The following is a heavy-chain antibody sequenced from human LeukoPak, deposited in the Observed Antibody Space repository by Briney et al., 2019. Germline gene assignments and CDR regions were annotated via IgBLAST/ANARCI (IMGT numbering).Heavy chain of an antibody. D-gene: IGHD3-10*01. CDR3: ARVTYYYGSGSYSHFDH. V-gene: IGHV4-34*01. CDR1: GGSPSGYY. CDR2: INHSEST. J-gene: IGHJ4*02. Sequence: SETLSLTCVLYGGSPSGYYWSWIRQSPGKGLDWIGEINHSESTNYNPSLKSQSTIPVNTSKNQFSLKLSSVIGADTAVYYCARVTYYYGSGSYSHFDHWGQGTLVTVSS.